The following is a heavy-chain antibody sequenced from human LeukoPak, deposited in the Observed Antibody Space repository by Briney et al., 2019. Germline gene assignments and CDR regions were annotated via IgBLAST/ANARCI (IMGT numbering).Heavy chain of an antibody. J-gene: IGHJ4*02. Sequence: GGSLRLSCAASGFTFNDYAINWVRQAPGKGLEWVSVISGGTGGSTYYADSVKGRFTISRGNSKNTPYLQMNSLRAEDTAVYYCAKRGSSSWTQFDYWGQGTLVTVSS. CDR2: ISGGTGGST. V-gene: IGHV3-23*01. CDR3: AKRGSSSWTQFDY. D-gene: IGHD6-13*01. CDR1: GFTFNDYA.